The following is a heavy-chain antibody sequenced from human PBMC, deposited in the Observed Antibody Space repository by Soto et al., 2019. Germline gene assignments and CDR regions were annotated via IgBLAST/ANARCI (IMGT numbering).Heavy chain of an antibody. V-gene: IGHV1-24*01. CDR2: FDPEDGET. CDR3: ATVDGLVVATYSNWFDP. J-gene: IGHJ5*02. D-gene: IGHD5-12*01. Sequence: WASVKVSCKVSGYTLTELSMHWVRQAPGKGLEWMGGFDPEDGETIYAQKFQGRVTMTEDTSTDTAYMELSSLRSEDTAVYYCATVDGLVVATYSNWFDPWGQGTLVTVPS. CDR1: GYTLTELS.